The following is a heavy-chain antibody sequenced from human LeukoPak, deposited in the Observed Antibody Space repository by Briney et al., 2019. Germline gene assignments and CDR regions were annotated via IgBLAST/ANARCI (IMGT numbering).Heavy chain of an antibody. CDR1: GGPIRSYY. V-gene: IGHV4-59*01. J-gene: IGHJ6*02. Sequence: SETLSLTSTVSGGPIRSYYWSWMRRPPGKGLEWNGTIHYSESTNFNPSLKSRVAIAVDTSKNQVSLSMRSVTAVDTAVYYCARVSAAGMEFHYGMDVWGQGTTVFVSS. CDR3: ARVSAAGMEFHYGMDV. CDR2: IHYSEST. D-gene: IGHD6-13*01.